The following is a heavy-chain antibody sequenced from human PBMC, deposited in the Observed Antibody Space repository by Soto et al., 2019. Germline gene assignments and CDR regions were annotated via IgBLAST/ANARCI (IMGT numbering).Heavy chain of an antibody. V-gene: IGHV1-18*01. D-gene: IGHD3-16*01. CDR1: GYIFVNYG. CDR2: ISPYTGNT. CDR3: VMVDNYVTPTPQDG. Sequence: QVQLVQSGDEVKRPGASVKVSCKASGYIFVNYGIAWVRQAPGQGLEWMGWISPYTGNTHSATKVQGRLTMTIDTSTSTAYMDLGSLTSDDTAVYYCVMVDNYVTPTPQDGWGQGTTVTVSS. J-gene: IGHJ6*02.